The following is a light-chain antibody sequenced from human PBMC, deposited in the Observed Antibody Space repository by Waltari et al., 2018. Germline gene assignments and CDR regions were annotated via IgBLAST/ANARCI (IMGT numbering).Light chain of an antibody. J-gene: IGLJ2*01. CDR3: CSYAGTYTFHVI. Sequence: QSALTQPRSVSGSPGQSVTISCTGTSSDVGGDNYVSWYQPHPGKAPKLMIYDVTKRPSGVPDRFSGSKSGNTASLTISGLQAEDEADYYCCSYAGTYTFHVIFGGGTKLTVL. CDR2: DVT. CDR1: SSDVGGDNY. V-gene: IGLV2-11*01.